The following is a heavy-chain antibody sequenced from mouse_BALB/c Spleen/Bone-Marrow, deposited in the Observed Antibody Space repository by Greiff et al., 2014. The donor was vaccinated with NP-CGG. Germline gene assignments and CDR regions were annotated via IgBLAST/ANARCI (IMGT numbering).Heavy chain of an antibody. CDR1: GYTFSSYW. CDR2: IYPGDGDT. CDR3: ARGAYYRYDGFAY. Sequence: QVQLQQSGAELARPGASVKLSCKASGYTFSSYWMQWVKQRPGQGLEWIGSIYPGDGDTRYTQKFKGKATLTADGSSSTAYMQLSSLASEDSAVYYCARGAYYRYDGFAYWGQGTLVTVSA. V-gene: IGHV1-87*01. J-gene: IGHJ3*01. D-gene: IGHD2-14*01.